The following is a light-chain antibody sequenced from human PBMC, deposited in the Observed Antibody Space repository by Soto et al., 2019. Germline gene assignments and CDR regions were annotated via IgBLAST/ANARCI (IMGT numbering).Light chain of an antibody. CDR1: QSVYDN. J-gene: IGKJ4*01. V-gene: IGKV3-15*01. CDR2: FAS. Sequence: EIVLTQSPATLSVSPGESATLSCRASQSVYDNIAWYQHKPGQAPRLLIYFASTRATGIPARFSGSGSGTEFTLTISRLQSEDLAVYYCQQYSNWPPLTFGGGTKVQIK. CDR3: QQYSNWPPLT.